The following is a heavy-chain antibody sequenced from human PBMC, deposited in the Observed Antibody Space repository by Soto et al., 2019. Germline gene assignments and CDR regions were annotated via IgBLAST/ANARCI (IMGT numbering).Heavy chain of an antibody. D-gene: IGHD5-18*01. J-gene: IGHJ5*02. Sequence: SETLSLTCAVYGGSFSGYYWSWIRQPPGKGLEWIGEINHSGSTNYNPSLKSRVTISVDTSKNQFSLKLSSVTAADTAVYYCARGSPYSYPQRTTNWFDPWGQGTPVTVSS. V-gene: IGHV4-34*01. CDR2: INHSGST. CDR1: GGSFSGYY. CDR3: ARGSPYSYPQRTTNWFDP.